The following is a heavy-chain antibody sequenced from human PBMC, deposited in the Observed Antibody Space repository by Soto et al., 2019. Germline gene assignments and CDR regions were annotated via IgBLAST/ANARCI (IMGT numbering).Heavy chain of an antibody. CDR1: GFTFSSHR. CDR3: ANIDYGSDS. V-gene: IGHV3-7*01. Sequence: GGSLRLSCAASGFTFSSHRMSWVRQAPGKGLEWVATIMQDGDEKYYVDSVEGRFTISRDNAEDSVYLQMNSLRAEDTAVYYCANIDYGSDSWGQGILVTVSS. D-gene: IGHD4-17*01. J-gene: IGHJ4*02. CDR2: IMQDGDEK.